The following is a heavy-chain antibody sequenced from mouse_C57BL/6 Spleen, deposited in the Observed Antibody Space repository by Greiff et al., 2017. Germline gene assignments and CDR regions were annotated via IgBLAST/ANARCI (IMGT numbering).Heavy chain of an antibody. Sequence: QVQLQQPGAELVKPGASVSMSCKASGYTFTSYWITWVKQTPGQGLEWLGDICPGSGSTNYNEKFKSKATLTVDTSSSTAYMQLSSLTSEDSAVYYCARGEGYYDYLSFDYWGQGTTLTVSS. CDR3: ARGEGYYDYLSFDY. D-gene: IGHD2-4*01. V-gene: IGHV1-55*01. J-gene: IGHJ2*01. CDR1: GYTFTSYW. CDR2: ICPGSGST.